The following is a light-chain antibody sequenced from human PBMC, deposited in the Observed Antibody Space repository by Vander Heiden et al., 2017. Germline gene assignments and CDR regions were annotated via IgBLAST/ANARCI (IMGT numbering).Light chain of an antibody. CDR2: DVS. CDR1: SSDVGGYNY. V-gene: IGLV2-14*01. CDR3: SAYTSSSTS. Sequence: QSGLTQPASVSGSPGQSITISCTGTSSDVGGYNYVSWYQQHPGKAPKLMIYDVSNRPSGVSNRFSGSKSGNTASLTISGLQAEDEADYYCSAYTSSSTSFGGGTKLTVL. J-gene: IGLJ3*02.